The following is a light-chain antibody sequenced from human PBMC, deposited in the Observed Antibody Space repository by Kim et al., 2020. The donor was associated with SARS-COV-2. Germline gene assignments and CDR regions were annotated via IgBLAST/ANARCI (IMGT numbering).Light chain of an antibody. Sequence: ADSIAGTGSRSDDGGYKSVTGNQQKPGKAPKLIIYDVNKRPSGVPNRFSGSKSGNTASLTVSGLEAEDEADYYCRAYEGTNNYDVFGSGTKVTVL. J-gene: IGLJ1*01. CDR2: DVN. CDR1: RSDDGGYKS. V-gene: IGLV2-8*01. CDR3: RAYEGTNNYDV.